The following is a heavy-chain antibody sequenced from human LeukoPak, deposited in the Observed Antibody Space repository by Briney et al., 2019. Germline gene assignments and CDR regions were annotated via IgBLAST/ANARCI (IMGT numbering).Heavy chain of an antibody. CDR2: IWNDGSNT. D-gene: IGHD6-13*01. CDR3: ARDRGSRWFGPIDY. V-gene: IGHV3-33*01. Sequence: GGSLILSCAASGFTFSSHGMHWVRQAPGKGLEWVAVIWNDGSNTYHADSVKGRFTISRDNSKNTLYLQMNSLRAEDTAVYYCARDRGSRWFGPIDYWGQGTLVTVSS. J-gene: IGHJ4*02. CDR1: GFTFSSHG.